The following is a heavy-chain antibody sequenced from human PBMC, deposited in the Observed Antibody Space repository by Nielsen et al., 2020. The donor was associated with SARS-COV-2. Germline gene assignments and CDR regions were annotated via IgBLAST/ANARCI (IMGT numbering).Heavy chain of an antibody. D-gene: IGHD6-19*01. J-gene: IGHJ5*02. CDR2: ISPNSGGT. V-gene: IGHV1-2*06. CDR1: GYTFTDYY. CDR3: ATGFAHSSGWYQGWFDP. Sequence: ASVKVSCKASGYTFTDYYMHWVRQAPGQGLEWMGRISPNSGGTSYAQKFQGRVTMTRDTSITTAYMEVSRLQFDDTAVYYCATGFAHSSGWYQGWFDPWGQGTLVTVSS.